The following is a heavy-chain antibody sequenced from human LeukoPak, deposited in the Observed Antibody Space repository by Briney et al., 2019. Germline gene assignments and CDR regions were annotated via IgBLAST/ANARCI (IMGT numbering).Heavy chain of an antibody. CDR1: GFTFSTYA. V-gene: IGHV3-23*01. D-gene: IGHD3-10*01. J-gene: IGHJ4*02. CDR3: VKRGLPDFDH. CDR2: IGYDAGNT. Sequence: GGSLRLSCAASGFTFSTYAMTWVRQAPGKGLEWVSAIGYDAGNTYYADSVKGRFTISRDNSKNTLYLQMNSLRAEDTAVYFCVKRGLPDFDHWGQGTLVTVSS.